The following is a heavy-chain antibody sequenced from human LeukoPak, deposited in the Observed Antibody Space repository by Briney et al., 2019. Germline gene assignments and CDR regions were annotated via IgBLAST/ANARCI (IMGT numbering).Heavy chain of an antibody. CDR2: IRYDGSNK. Sequence: GGSLRLSCAASGFTFSSYGMQWVRQAPGKGLEWVAFIRYDGSNKYYADSVKGRFTISRDNAKNSLYLQMNSLRAEDTAVYYCARSRIAAAGIYFDYWGQGTLVTVSS. J-gene: IGHJ4*02. CDR1: GFTFSSYG. V-gene: IGHV3-30*02. CDR3: ARSRIAAAGIYFDY. D-gene: IGHD6-13*01.